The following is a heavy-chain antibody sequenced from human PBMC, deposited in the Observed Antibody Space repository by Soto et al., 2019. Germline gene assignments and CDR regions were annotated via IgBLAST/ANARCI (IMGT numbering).Heavy chain of an antibody. CDR2: INAGYGNT. V-gene: IGHV1-3*01. CDR3: ARDTGDGTFDF. CDR1: GYTFSSYA. Sequence: ASVKVSCKASGYTFSSYAMHWVRQAPGQRLEWMGWINAGYGNTKSSQKFQDRVTISRDTSASTACMELTSLRSGDTAVYYCARDTGDGTFDFWGQGTLVTVSS. D-gene: IGHD7-27*01. J-gene: IGHJ4*02.